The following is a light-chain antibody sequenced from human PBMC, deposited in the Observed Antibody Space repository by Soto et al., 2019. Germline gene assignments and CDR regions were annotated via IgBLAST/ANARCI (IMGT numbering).Light chain of an antibody. J-gene: IGKJ5*01. CDR2: HAY. Sequence: VLTQSPVTLSLSPGERATLSCRASQSFRGLLAWYQQKPGQAPRLLIYHAYNRATGILPRFSGSGSGTDFNLTISSLEPADSAVYYCQQRHMWPITFGQGTRLESK. CDR1: QSFRGL. V-gene: IGKV3-11*01. CDR3: QQRHMWPIT.